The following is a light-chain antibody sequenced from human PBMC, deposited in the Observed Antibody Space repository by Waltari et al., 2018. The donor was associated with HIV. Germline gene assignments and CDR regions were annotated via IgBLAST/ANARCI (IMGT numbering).Light chain of an antibody. J-gene: IGLJ1*01. CDR2: VDD. CDR3: QSYDSSFYV. CDR1: SGSIANNY. V-gene: IGLV6-57*01. Sequence: FMLTQPHSVSESPGQTVTIFCTRSSGSIANNYVQWYQQRPGSSPTTVIYVDDQRPSGVPNPFSGSIDSSSNSASLTISGLKTEDEADYYCQSYDSSFYVVRTGTKVPVL.